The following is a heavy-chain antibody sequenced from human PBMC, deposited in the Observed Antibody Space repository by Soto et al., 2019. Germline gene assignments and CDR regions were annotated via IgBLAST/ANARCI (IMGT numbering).Heavy chain of an antibody. D-gene: IGHD4-17*01. CDR1: GFTFSNAW. CDR3: TTDYGDNDDY. CDR2: IKSRSDGGTT. Sequence: GGSLRLSYAASGFTFSNAWMNWVRQAPGMGLEWVGRIKSRSDGGTTDYAAPVKGRFTISRDDSKNTLFLQMNSLKTEDTAVYYCTTDYGDNDDYWGQGTLVTVSS. J-gene: IGHJ4*02. V-gene: IGHV3-15*07.